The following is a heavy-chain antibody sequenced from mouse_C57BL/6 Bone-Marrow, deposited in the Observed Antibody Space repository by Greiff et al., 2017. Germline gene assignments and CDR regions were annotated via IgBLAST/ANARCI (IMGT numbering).Heavy chain of an antibody. CDR3: TTYSGSSSWFAY. CDR2: IDPENGDT. J-gene: IGHJ3*01. Sequence: EVKLVESGAELVRPGASVKLSCTASGFNIKDDYMHWVKQRPEQGLEWIGWIDPENGDTEYASKFQGKATITADTSSNTAYLQLSSLTSEDTAVYYCTTYSGSSSWFAYWGQGTLVTVSA. CDR1: GFNIKDDY. V-gene: IGHV14-4*01. D-gene: IGHD1-1*01.